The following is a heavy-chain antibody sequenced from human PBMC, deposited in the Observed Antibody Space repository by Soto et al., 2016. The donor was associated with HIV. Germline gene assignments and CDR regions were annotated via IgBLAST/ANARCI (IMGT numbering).Heavy chain of an antibody. CDR3: AREETPNDY. V-gene: IGHV3-23*01. CDR2: ISISGANT. Sequence: EVQLLESGGGLVQPGGSLGLSCAVSGFTFSSHAMSWVRQAPGKGLEWVSSISISGANTYYTDSVSGRFTISRDNSKNTVYLQMNSLRDEDTAIYYCAREETPNDYWGQGTLVTVSS. CDR1: GFTFSSHA. J-gene: IGHJ4*02.